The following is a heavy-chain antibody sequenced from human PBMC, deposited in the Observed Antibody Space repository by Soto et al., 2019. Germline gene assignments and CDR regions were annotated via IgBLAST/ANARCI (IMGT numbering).Heavy chain of an antibody. V-gene: IGHV3-48*02. CDR1: GFTFSSYS. CDR3: ARPEYSSSSYGMDV. CDR2: ISSSSSTI. Sequence: EVQLVESGGGLVQPGGSLRLSCAASGFTFSSYSMNWDRQAPGKGLEWVSYISSSSSTIYYADSVKGRFTISRDNAKNSLYLQMNSLRDEDTAVYYCARPEYSSSSYGMDVCGQGTTVTVSS. J-gene: IGHJ6*02. D-gene: IGHD6-6*01.